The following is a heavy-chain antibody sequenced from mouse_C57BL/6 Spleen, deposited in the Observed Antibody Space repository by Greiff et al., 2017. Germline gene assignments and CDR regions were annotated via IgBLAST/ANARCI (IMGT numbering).Heavy chain of an antibody. CDR3: TRKEGPYCAGSSSRYFDG. D-gene: IGHD1-1*01. V-gene: IGHV1-15*01. CDR2: IDPETGGT. CDR1: GYTFTDYE. Sequence: VQLQQSGAELVRPGASVTLSCKASGYTFTDYEMHWVKQTPVHGLEWIGAIDPETGGTAYNQKFKGKAILTADKSSSTAYMELRSLTSEDSAVYYCTRKEGPYCAGSSSRYFDGWGTGTTVAV. J-gene: IGHJ1*03.